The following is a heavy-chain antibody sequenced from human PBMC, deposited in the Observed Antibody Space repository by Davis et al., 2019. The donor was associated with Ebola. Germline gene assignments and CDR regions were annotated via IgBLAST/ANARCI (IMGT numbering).Heavy chain of an antibody. Sequence: SETLSLTCAVYGGSFSGYYWSWIRQPPGKGLEWIGEINHSGSTNYNPSLKSRVTISVDTSKNQFSLKLTSVTAADTAVYYCARDRNYDYVWERWGQGTLVTVSS. V-gene: IGHV4-34*01. CDR3: ARDRNYDYVWER. J-gene: IGHJ4*02. CDR2: INHSGST. D-gene: IGHD3-16*01. CDR1: GGSFSGYY.